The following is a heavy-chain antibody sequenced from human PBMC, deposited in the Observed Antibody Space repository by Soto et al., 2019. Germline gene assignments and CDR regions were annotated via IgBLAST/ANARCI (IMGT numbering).Heavy chain of an antibody. J-gene: IGHJ6*02. Sequence: EVQLVESGGGLVQPGRSLRLSCAASGFTFDDYAMHWVRQAPGKGLEWVSGISWNSGSIGDADSVKGRFTISRDNAKNSLYLQMNSLRAEDTALYYCAIPGGYYYGMDVWGQGTTVTVSS. V-gene: IGHV3-9*01. CDR2: ISWNSGSI. D-gene: IGHD3-10*01. CDR1: GFTFDDYA. CDR3: AIPGGYYYGMDV.